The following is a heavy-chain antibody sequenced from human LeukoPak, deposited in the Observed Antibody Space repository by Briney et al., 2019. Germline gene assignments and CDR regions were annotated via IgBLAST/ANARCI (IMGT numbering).Heavy chain of an antibody. Sequence: LRLSCAASGFTVSSNYMSWIRQHPGKGLEWIGYIYYSGSTYYNPSLKSRVTISVDTSKNQFSLKLSSVTAADTAVYYCARGPIVVVPAVKRPSCYFDYWGQGTLVTVSS. J-gene: IGHJ4*02. D-gene: IGHD2-2*01. V-gene: IGHV4-31*02. CDR3: ARGPIVVVPAVKRPSCYFDY. CDR1: GFTVSSNY. CDR2: IYYSGST.